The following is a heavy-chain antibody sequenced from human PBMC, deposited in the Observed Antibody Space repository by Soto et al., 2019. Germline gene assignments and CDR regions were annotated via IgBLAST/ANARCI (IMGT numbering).Heavy chain of an antibody. D-gene: IGHD6-13*01. CDR3: ARDRGESSSWYQAFDI. V-gene: IGHV6-1*01. Sequence: KQSQTLSLTCAISGDSVSSNSAAWNWIRQSPSRGLEWLGRTYYRSKWYTDYAVSVKSRITINPDTSKNQFSLQLNSVTLEDTAVYYCARDRGESSSWYQAFDIWGQGTMVTVSS. CDR1: GDSVSSNSAA. CDR2: TYYRSKWYT. J-gene: IGHJ3*02.